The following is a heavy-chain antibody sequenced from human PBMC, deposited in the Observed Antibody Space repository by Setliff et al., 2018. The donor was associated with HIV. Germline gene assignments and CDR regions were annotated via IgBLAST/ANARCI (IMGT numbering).Heavy chain of an antibody. V-gene: IGHV1-69*13. J-gene: IGHJ4*02. D-gene: IGHD5-18*01. Sequence: RASVKVSCKASGGTFSSYAISWVRQAPGQGLEWMGGIIPIFGTANYAQKFQGRVTITADESTSTAYMELSSLRSEDTAVYYCARDKGDSYGTPFFDYWGQGTLVTVSS. CDR2: IIPIFGTA. CDR3: ARDKGDSYGTPFFDY. CDR1: GGTFSSYA.